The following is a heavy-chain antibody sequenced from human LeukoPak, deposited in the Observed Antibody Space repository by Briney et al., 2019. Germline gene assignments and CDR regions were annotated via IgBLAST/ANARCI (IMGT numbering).Heavy chain of an antibody. CDR1: GFTFSSYS. V-gene: IGHV3-48*01. D-gene: IGHD6-19*01. CDR2: ISSSSSTI. CDR3: AREGGYSSGWYYFDY. Sequence: GGSLRLSCAASGFTFSSYSMNWVRQAPGKGLEWVSYISSSSSTIYYADSVKGRFTISRDNAKNSLYLQMNSLRAEDTAVNYCAREGGYSSGWYYFDYWGQGTLVTVSS. J-gene: IGHJ4*02.